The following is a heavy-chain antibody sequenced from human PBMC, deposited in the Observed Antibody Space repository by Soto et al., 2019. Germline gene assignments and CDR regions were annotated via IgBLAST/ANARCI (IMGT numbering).Heavy chain of an antibody. CDR1: GGSISGYY. CDR3: ARDMGVARDY. Sequence: QVQLQESGPGLVKPSETLSLTCSVSGGSISGYYWSWIRQSAGQGLEWIGRIYTTGRTSYNPSLMSRVTMSVDTSKRQFSLKLTAVTAADTAVYYCARDMGVARDYWGQGTLVIVSS. CDR2: IYTTGRT. V-gene: IGHV4-4*07. J-gene: IGHJ4*02. D-gene: IGHD2-15*01.